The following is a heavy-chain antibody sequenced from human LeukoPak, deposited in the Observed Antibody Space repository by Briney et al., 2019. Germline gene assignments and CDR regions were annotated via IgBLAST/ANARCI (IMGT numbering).Heavy chain of an antibody. V-gene: IGHV4-59*01. D-gene: IGHD2-2*01. CDR2: IYYSGIT. J-gene: IGHJ6*02. Sequence: SETLSLTCTASGGPISSYYWSWIRQPPGNGLEWIGYIYYSGITNYNPSLKSRVTMSVDTSKNQFSLNLSSVTAADTAVYYCARDSRYCNSISCYGRPGYYGLDVWGQGTTVTVSS. CDR1: GGPISSYY. CDR3: ARDSRYCNSISCYGRPGYYGLDV.